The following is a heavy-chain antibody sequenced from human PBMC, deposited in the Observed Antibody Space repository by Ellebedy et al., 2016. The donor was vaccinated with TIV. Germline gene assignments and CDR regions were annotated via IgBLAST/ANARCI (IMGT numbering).Heavy chain of an antibody. V-gene: IGHV3-7*03. CDR1: GFSLSNYW. Sequence: PGGSLRLSCAASGFSLSNYWMSWVRQAPGKGLEWVANIKQDGSEKYYVDSVKGRFTISRGNAKNSLFLQMNSLRAEDTAVYYCATDPNAMDVWGQGTTVTVSS. J-gene: IGHJ6*02. CDR3: ATDPNAMDV. CDR2: IKQDGSEK.